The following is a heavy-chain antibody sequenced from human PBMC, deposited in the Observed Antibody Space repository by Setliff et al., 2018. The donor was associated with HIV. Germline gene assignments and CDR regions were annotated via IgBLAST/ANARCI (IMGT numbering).Heavy chain of an antibody. V-gene: IGHV4-34*01. CDR3: ARSDLDNGSGYFDYYSYYMDV. D-gene: IGHD3-22*01. CDR2: INHSGST. Sequence: PSETLSLTCAVYGGSFSAYYWTWIRQPPGKGLEWIGEINHSGSTNYNPSLKNRVTISVDTSKNQFSLKLRSVTAADTAIYYCARSDLDNGSGYFDYYSYYMDVWGRGTTVTVSS. J-gene: IGHJ6*03. CDR1: GGSFSAYY.